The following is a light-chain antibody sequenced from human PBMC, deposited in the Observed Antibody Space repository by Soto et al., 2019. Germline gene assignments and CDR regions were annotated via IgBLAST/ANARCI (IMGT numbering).Light chain of an antibody. CDR1: QSVSNN. J-gene: IGKJ1*01. CDR2: GAS. Sequence: EIVLTQSPGTLSLSPGERATLSCRASQSVSNNYLAWYQQKPGQAPRLLMYGASTRATGIPARFSGSGSGTDFTLTISSLQSEDFGVYYCQQYDDWPPWTFGQGTKVDIK. V-gene: IGKV3-15*01. CDR3: QQYDDWPPWT.